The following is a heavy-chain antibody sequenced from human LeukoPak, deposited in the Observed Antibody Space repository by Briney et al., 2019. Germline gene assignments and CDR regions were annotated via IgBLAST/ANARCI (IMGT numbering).Heavy chain of an antibody. CDR1: GFTFSSYA. CDR2: ISGSGGST. D-gene: IGHD1-1*01. J-gene: IGHJ3*02. Sequence: GGALRLSCAASGFTFSSYAMSWVRQAPGKGLEWVSAISGSGGSTYYADSVKGRFTISRDNSKNTLHLQMNSLRAEDAAVYYCAKGLSRERGAFDIWGQGTMVTVSS. CDR3: AKGLSRERGAFDI. V-gene: IGHV3-23*01.